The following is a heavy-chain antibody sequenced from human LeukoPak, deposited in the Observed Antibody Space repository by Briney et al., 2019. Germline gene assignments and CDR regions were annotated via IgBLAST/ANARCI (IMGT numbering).Heavy chain of an antibody. CDR3: ARERAVWSGVDHFVARGLRYCSSTSCYTGIGWFDP. CDR1: GFTFSSYS. CDR2: ISGSSSYM. J-gene: IGHJ5*02. D-gene: IGHD2-2*02. Sequence: GGSLRLSCAASGFTFSSYSMNWVRQAPGKGLEWVSSISGSSSYMYYADSVRGRFTISRDNAKNSLYLQMNSLRAEDTAVYYCARERAVWSGVDHFVARGLRYCSSTSCYTGIGWFDPWGQGTLVTVSS. V-gene: IGHV3-21*04.